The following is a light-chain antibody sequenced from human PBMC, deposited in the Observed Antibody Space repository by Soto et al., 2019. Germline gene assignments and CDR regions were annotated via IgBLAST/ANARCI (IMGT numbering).Light chain of an antibody. CDR2: GVS. Sequence: NVLRQSPGTLSLYRGETATLSCRVSHSLTSSYLAWYQQRPGQAPSLLIYGVSSRATGIPDRFSGSGSGTDFTLTITCLEPEDFAVYYCQHYGYSLWTFGQGTIVDVK. J-gene: IGKJ1*01. V-gene: IGKV3-20*01. CDR1: HSLTSSY. CDR3: QHYGYSLWT.